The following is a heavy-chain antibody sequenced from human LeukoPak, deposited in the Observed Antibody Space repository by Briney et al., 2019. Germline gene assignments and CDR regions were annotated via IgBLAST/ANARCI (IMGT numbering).Heavy chain of an antibody. CDR3: CSLADNYYYYGMDV. CDR2: IRSKAYGGTT. D-gene: IGHD2-15*01. J-gene: IGHJ6*02. Sequence: PGGSLTLSCTASGFTFGDYAMSWVRQAPGKGLEWVGFIRSKAYGGTTEYAASVKGRFTISRDDSKSIAYLQMNSLKTEDTAVYYCCSLADNYYYYGMDVWGQGTTVTVSS. CDR1: GFTFGDYA. V-gene: IGHV3-49*04.